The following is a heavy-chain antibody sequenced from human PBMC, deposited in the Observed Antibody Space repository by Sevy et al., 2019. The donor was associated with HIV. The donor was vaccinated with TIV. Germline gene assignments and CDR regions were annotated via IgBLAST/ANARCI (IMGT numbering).Heavy chain of an antibody. V-gene: IGHV5-51*01. Sequence: GGSLKISRKGSGYSFTSYWIGWVRQMPGKGLEWMGIIYPGDSDTRYSPSFQGQVTISADKSISTAYLQWSSLKASDTAMYYCARKYYDILTGYYRFDPWGQRTLVTVSS. D-gene: IGHD3-9*01. CDR1: GYSFTSYW. CDR2: IYPGDSDT. J-gene: IGHJ5*02. CDR3: ARKYYDILTGYYRFDP.